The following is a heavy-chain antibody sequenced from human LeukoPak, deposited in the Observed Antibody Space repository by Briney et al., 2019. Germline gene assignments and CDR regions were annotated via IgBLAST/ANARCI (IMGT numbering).Heavy chain of an antibody. CDR1: GGSITNHL. V-gene: IGHV4-59*11. Sequence: SETLSLTCSVSGGSITNHLWSWIRQPPGRGLEWIGYIYHSGITDYNPSLKSRVTISIDTSKNQFSLKLSSVTAADTAVYYCARGYYYDSSGYPMVAFDIWGQGTMVTVSS. D-gene: IGHD3-22*01. J-gene: IGHJ3*02. CDR2: IYHSGIT. CDR3: ARGYYYDSSGYPMVAFDI.